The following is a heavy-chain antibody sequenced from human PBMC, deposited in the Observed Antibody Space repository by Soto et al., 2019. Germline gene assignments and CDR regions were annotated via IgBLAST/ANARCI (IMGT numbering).Heavy chain of an antibody. Sequence: GGSLRLSCVGTGLNFDDFAMHWVRQAPGKGLEWVSGITWNSRVLAYADSVKGRFTISRDNARNSLYLQMDSLRSEDTAVYYCAGSGSYYPDNWFDPWGQGTLVTVSS. D-gene: IGHD3-10*01. J-gene: IGHJ5*02. CDR1: GLNFDDFA. V-gene: IGHV3-9*01. CDR2: ITWNSRVL. CDR3: AGSGSYYPDNWFDP.